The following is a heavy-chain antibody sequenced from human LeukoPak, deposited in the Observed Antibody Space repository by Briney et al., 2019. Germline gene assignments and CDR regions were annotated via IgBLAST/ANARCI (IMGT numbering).Heavy chain of an antibody. CDR2: ISGSDDST. V-gene: IGHV3-23*01. CDR1: GFIFSNYA. J-gene: IGHJ4*02. D-gene: IGHD2-15*01. Sequence: PGGSLRLSCAASGFIFSNYAMTWVRQAPGKGLEWVSTISGSDDSTFYADSVRGRFTISRDNSKNTLYQQMNSVRAEDPAVYYCAKSRSGGGSCYNYWGQGTLVTVSS. CDR3: AKSRSGGGSCYNY.